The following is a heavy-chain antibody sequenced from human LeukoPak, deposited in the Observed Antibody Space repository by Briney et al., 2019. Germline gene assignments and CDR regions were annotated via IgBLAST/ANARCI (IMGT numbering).Heavy chain of an antibody. D-gene: IGHD2-15*01. V-gene: IGHV3-23*01. CDR3: AKDRIVVAVAAGSFDY. CDR2: ISGSGGST. Sequence: GGSLRLSCAASGFTFSSYAMSWVRQAPGKGLEWVSAISGSGGSTYYADSVKGRFTISRDNSKNTLYLQMNSLRAEDTAVYYCAKDRIVVAVAAGSFDYWGQGTLVTVSP. CDR1: GFTFSSYA. J-gene: IGHJ4*02.